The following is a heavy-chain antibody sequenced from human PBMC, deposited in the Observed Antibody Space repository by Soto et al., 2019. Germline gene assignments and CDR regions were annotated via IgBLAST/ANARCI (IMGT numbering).Heavy chain of an antibody. CDR3: ARVHYDSSGVYHEDH. V-gene: IGHV1-18*01. D-gene: IGHD3-22*01. CDR1: GYSFNNYL. CDR2: ISADNGDT. Sequence: QVKLVQTGAEVKKPGASVMVSCQASGYSFNNYLISWVRQAPGQGPEWVGWISADNGDTNYGQKFLGRVTMTTDTSTSTAYLDLRSLRSDDTAVYYCARVHYDSSGVYHEDHWGQGTLVTVSS. J-gene: IGHJ1*01.